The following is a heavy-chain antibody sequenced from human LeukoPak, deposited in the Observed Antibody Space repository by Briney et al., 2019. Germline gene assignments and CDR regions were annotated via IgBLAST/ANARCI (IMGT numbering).Heavy chain of an antibody. Sequence: SETLSLTCTVSGGSISSSSYYWGWIRQPPGKGLEWIGYIYYSGSTYYNPSLKSRVTISVDTSKNQFSLKLSSVTAADTAVYYCARGGDCPNDYWGQGTLVTVSS. CDR1: GGSISSSSYY. CDR3: ARGGDCPNDY. CDR2: IYYSGST. J-gene: IGHJ4*02. V-gene: IGHV4-31*03. D-gene: IGHD2-21*02.